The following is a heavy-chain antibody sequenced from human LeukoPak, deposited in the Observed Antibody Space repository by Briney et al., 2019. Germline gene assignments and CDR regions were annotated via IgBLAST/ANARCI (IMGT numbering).Heavy chain of an antibody. CDR3: ARESFTFGGVIAPDFDY. V-gene: IGHV3-48*03. CDR2: ISSSGSTI. Sequence: GGSLRLSCAATGFTFSSYEMNWVRQAPGKGLEGVSYISSSGSTIYYADSVKGRFTISRDNAKNSLYLQMNSLRAEDTAVYYCARESFTFGGVIAPDFDYWGQGTLVTVSS. D-gene: IGHD3-16*02. J-gene: IGHJ4*02. CDR1: GFTFSSYE.